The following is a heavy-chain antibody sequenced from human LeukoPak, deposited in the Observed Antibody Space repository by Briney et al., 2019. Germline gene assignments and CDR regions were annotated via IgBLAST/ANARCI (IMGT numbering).Heavy chain of an antibody. V-gene: IGHV3-23*01. J-gene: IGHJ4*02. CDR2: ISASGGDT. Sequence: GSLRLSCAASGFTFSSYAMTGVREAPGKGLEWVSVISASGGDTYYADSLKGRFTISRDNAKNSLYLQMNSLRAEDTAVYYCARGVVGPTPPPFDYWGQGTLVTVSS. CDR1: GFTFSSYA. CDR3: ARGVVGPTPPPFDY. D-gene: IGHD1-26*01.